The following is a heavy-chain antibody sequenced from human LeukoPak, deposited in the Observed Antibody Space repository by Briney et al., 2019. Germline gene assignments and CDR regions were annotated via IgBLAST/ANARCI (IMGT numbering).Heavy chain of an antibody. Sequence: PGGSLRLSCAASGFTFSSYSMNWVRQAPGKGLEWVSSISSSSSYIYYADSVKGRFTISRDNAKNSLYLQMNSLRAEDTAVYYCALSLGYCSGGSCFDYWGQGTLVTVSS. D-gene: IGHD2-15*01. J-gene: IGHJ4*02. CDR1: GFTFSSYS. CDR2: ISSSSSYI. CDR3: ALSLGYCSGGSCFDY. V-gene: IGHV3-21*01.